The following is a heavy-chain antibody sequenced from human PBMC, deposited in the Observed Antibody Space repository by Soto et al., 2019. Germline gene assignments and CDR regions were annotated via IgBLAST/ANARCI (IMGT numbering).Heavy chain of an antibody. CDR2: ISYDGNNK. V-gene: IGHV3-30*18. D-gene: IGHD2-8*02. CDR3: AKDERPCTRGVCLHNWVDP. Sequence: QVQLVESGGGVVQPGRSLRLSCAASGFTFSSYGMHWVRQAPGKGLEWVAVISYDGNNKYYCDSVKGRFTISRDDSKNSVFLEINSLRDEDTAVYSGAKDERPCTRGVCLHNWVDPWGQGTQVTVSS. CDR1: GFTFSSYG. J-gene: IGHJ5*02.